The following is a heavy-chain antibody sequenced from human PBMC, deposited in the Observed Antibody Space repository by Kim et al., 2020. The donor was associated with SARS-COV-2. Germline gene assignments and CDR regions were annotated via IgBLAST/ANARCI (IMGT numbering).Heavy chain of an antibody. D-gene: IGHD3-10*01. J-gene: IGHJ6*02. CDR2: IYSGGST. V-gene: IGHV3-53*04. Sequence: GGSLRLSCAASGLTVSSNYMSWVRQAPGKGLEWVSVIYSGGSTYYADSVKGRFTISRHNSKNTLYLQMNSLRAEDTAVYYCARDKSLTMVRGDPSNYYYGMDVWGQGTTVTVSS. CDR3: ARDKSLTMVRGDPSNYYYGMDV. CDR1: GLTVSSNY.